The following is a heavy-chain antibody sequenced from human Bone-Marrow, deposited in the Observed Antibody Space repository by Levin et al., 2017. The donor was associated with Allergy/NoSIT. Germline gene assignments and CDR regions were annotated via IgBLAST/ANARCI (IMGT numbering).Heavy chain of an antibody. V-gene: IGHV3-74*01. Sequence: RSGGSLRLSCAASGFTFSSYWMHWVRQAPGKGLVWVSRINSDGSSTSYADSVKGRFTISRDNAKNTLYLQMNSLRAEDTAVYYCARTLIKRPPAKGIAVSFLKRKFDYWGQGTLVTVSS. CDR1: GFTFSSYW. D-gene: IGHD6-19*01. CDR3: ARTLIKRPPAKGIAVSFLKRKFDY. J-gene: IGHJ4*02. CDR2: INSDGSST.